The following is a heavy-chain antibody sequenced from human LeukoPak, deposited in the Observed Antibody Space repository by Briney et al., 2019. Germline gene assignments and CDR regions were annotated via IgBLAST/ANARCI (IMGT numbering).Heavy chain of an antibody. Sequence: KSGGSLRLSCAASGFTFSSYSMNWVRQAPGKGLEWVSSISSGSTYVYYADSVQGRFTISRDNAQSSMYLQMNSLRAEDTAVYYCARGRGSGYDPVDYWGQGTLVTVSS. V-gene: IGHV3-21*01. CDR1: GFTFSSYS. CDR2: ISSGSTYV. CDR3: ARGRGSGYDPVDY. J-gene: IGHJ4*02. D-gene: IGHD5-12*01.